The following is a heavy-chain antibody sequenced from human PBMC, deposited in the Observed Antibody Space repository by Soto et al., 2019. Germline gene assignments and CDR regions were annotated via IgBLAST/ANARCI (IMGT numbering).Heavy chain of an antibody. J-gene: IGHJ3*02. CDR1: GFTFGDYA. CDR2: IRSKAYGGTT. Sequence: GGSLRLSCTASGFTFGDYAMSWFRQAPGKGLEWVGFIRSKAYGGTTEYAASVKGRFTISRDDSKSIAYLQMNSLKTEDTAVYYCTRDQGSWFGRTSIYIWGQGTMVTVSS. V-gene: IGHV3-49*03. CDR3: TRDQGSWFGRTSIYI. D-gene: IGHD3-10*01.